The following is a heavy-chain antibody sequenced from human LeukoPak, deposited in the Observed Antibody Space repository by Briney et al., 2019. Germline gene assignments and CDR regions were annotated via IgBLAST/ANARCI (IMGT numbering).Heavy chain of an antibody. CDR1: GFTFSSYS. CDR2: ISSSSTI. V-gene: IGHV3-48*01. CDR3: ARGKHWFDP. J-gene: IGHJ5*02. Sequence: GGSLRLSCAASGFTFSSYSMNWVRQAPGKGLEWVSYISSSSTIYYADSVKGRFTISRDNAKNSLYLQMNSLRAEDTAVYYCARGKHWFDPWGQGTLVTVSS.